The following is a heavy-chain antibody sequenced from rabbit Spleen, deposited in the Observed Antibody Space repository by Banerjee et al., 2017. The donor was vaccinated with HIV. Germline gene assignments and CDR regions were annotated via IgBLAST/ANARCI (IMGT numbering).Heavy chain of an antibody. CDR3: ARVSETSGWGEDL. J-gene: IGHJ3*01. CDR2: IAGSSSGFT. CDR1: GFSFSSSDY. Sequence: QEQLEESGGGLVKPEGSLTLTCKASGFSFSSSDYICWVRQAPGKGLEWISCIAGSSSGFTYSATWAKGRFTISKTSSTTVTLQMTSLTAADTATYFCARVSETSGWGEDLWGQGTLVTVS. V-gene: IGHV1S45*01. D-gene: IGHD4-1*01.